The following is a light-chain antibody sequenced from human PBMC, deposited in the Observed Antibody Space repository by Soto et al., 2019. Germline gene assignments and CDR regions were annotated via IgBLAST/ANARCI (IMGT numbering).Light chain of an antibody. CDR2: EVS. CDR1: SSDVGAYNY. J-gene: IGLJ3*02. CDR3: SSHAGINNVV. V-gene: IGLV2-8*01. Sequence: HSALSQPPSASGSPGQSVTISCTGTSSDVGAYNYVSWYQQHPGKAPKLLIYEVSGRPSGVPDRFSGSKSGNTASLTVSGLLAEDEADYYCSSHAGINNVVFGGGTQLTVL.